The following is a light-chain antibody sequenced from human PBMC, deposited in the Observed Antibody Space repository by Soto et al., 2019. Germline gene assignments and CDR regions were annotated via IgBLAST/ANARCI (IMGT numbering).Light chain of an antibody. Sequence: LVLTQSPSASASLGASVKLTCTLSSGHSSYAIAWHQQQPEKGPRYLMKLNSDGSHSKGDGIPDRFSGSSSGAERYLTISSLQSEDEVDYYCQTWGTGLYVVFGGGTKVTVL. CDR3: QTWGTGLYVV. CDR1: SGHSSYA. J-gene: IGLJ2*01. V-gene: IGLV4-69*01. CDR2: LNSDGSH.